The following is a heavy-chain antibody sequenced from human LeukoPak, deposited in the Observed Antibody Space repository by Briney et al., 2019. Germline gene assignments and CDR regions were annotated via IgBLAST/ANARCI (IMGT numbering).Heavy chain of an antibody. V-gene: IGHV4-39*01. CDR1: GGSLSSSSYY. D-gene: IGHD6-13*01. CDR3: ARHLIGSSWYNY. J-gene: IGHJ4*02. CDR2: IYYSDST. Sequence: KPLETLSLSCTVSGGSLSSSSYYWGWIRQPPGKGLEWTGSIYYSDSTYYDPSLKRRVTISVDTSKNQFSLKLNSLTAADTAVYYCARHLIGSSWYNYWGQGTLVTVSS.